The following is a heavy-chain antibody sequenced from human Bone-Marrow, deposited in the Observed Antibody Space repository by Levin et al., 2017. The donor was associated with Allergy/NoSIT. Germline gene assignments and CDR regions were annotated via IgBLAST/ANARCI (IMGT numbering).Heavy chain of an antibody. CDR2: LSRTGDTT. V-gene: IGHV3-23*01. D-gene: IGHD1-26*01. CDR1: GFTFNVYA. J-gene: IGHJ4*02. CDR3: AKGGHKWDRFDN. Sequence: QPGGSLRLSCAASGFTFNVYAMTWVRQAPGKGLDWVAGLSRTGDTTYYADSVKGRFTISRDNSRNILYLQMNTLRAEDTAVYYCAKGGHKWDRFDNWGQGSLVIVSS.